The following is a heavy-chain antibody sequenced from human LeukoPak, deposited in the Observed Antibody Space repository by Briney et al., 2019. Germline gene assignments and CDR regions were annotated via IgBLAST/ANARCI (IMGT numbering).Heavy chain of an antibody. D-gene: IGHD4-17*01. CDR1: GGAITGYY. CDR2: IYYSGST. Sequence: SETLSLTCTVSGGAITGYYWSWIRPPPGKGLEWIGYIYYSGSTNYNPSLKSRVTMSVDTSKKQFSLKLGSVTAADTAVYYCARGRPPHDYGTLFDYWGQGTLVTVSS. V-gene: IGHV4-59*01. CDR3: ARGRPPHDYGTLFDY. J-gene: IGHJ4*02.